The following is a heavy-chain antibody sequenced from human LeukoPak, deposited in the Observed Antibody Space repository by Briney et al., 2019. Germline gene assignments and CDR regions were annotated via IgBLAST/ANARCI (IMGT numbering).Heavy chain of an antibody. J-gene: IGHJ6*02. D-gene: IGHD4/OR15-4a*01. CDR3: ACANYKPQESGDYGMDD. CDR1: GFTFSSYD. CDR2: MNHNGGNT. Sequence: EASLKLSCKASGFTFSSYDINWVRQAPGQGLEWMGCMNHNGGNTYYADNLQGRFTMTRNTSISTVYMELLSLRSEDTAVYYCACANYKPQESGDYGMDDWGQGTTVTVSS. V-gene: IGHV1-8*01.